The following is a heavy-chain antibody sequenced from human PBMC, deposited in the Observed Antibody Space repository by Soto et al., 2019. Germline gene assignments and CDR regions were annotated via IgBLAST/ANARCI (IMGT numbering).Heavy chain of an antibody. V-gene: IGHV4-39*01. CDR1: GGSISSSSYY. CDR2: IYYSGST. J-gene: IGHJ6*03. CDR3: ARTGSNYYYYYMDV. Sequence: SETLSLTCTVSGGSISSSSYYWGWIRQPPGEGLEWIGSIYYSGSTYYNPSLKSRVTISVDTSKNQFSLKLSSVTAADTAVYYCARTGSNYYYYYMDVWGKGTTVTVSS.